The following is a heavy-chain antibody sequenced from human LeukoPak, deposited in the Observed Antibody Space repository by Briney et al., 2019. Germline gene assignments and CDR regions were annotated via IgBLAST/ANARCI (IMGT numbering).Heavy chain of an antibody. J-gene: IGHJ4*02. CDR2: VSGGGGSA. CDR1: GFTFSGYA. Sequence: GGSLRLSCVASGFTFSGYAMSWVRQAPGKGLEWVSAVSGGGGSAYYADSVKGRFTISRDNSKNTLYLQTNSLEVEDTAVYFCAKSGDYDFWSGPNAGHFDYWGQGTLVTVSS. V-gene: IGHV3-23*01. CDR3: AKSGDYDFWSGPNAGHFDY. D-gene: IGHD3-3*01.